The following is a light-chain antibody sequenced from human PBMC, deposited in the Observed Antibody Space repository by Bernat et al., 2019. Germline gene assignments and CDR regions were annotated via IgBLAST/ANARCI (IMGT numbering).Light chain of an antibody. CDR2: GAS. CDR1: QSVGSNY. Sequence: EIVLTQSPGTLSLSPGERATLSCRASQSVGSNYLAWHQQKPGQAPRLLIFGASSRATGIPDRFIGSGSGTDFTLTINRLEPEDFAVYYCQQYTSSPFPFGPGTKVDIK. V-gene: IGKV3-20*01. CDR3: QQYTSSPFP. J-gene: IGKJ3*01.